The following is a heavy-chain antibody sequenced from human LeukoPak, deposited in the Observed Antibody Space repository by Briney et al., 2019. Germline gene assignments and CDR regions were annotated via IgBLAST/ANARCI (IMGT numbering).Heavy chain of an antibody. J-gene: IGHJ4*02. D-gene: IGHD1-26*01. Sequence: SETLSLTCAVYGGSFSGYYWSWIRQPPGKGLEWIGEINHSGSTNYNPSLKSRVTISVDTSKNQFSLKLSSVTAADTAVYYCAKLISRYSGKLRTVDYWGQGTLVTVSS. CDR3: AKLISRYSGKLRTVDY. CDR2: INHSGST. V-gene: IGHV4-34*01. CDR1: GGSFSGYY.